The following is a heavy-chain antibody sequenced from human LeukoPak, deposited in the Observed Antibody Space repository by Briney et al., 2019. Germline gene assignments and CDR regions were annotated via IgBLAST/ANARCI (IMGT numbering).Heavy chain of an antibody. J-gene: IGHJ4*02. CDR1: GGTFSSYA. Sequence: GASVKVSCKASGGTFSSYAISWVRQAPGQGLEWMGGIIPIFGTANYAQKFQGRVTITADESTSTAYMELSNLRSEDTAVYYCAREPQMVEFDYWGQGTLVTVSS. V-gene: IGHV1-69*13. CDR3: AREPQMVEFDY. D-gene: IGHD3-10*01. CDR2: IIPIFGTA.